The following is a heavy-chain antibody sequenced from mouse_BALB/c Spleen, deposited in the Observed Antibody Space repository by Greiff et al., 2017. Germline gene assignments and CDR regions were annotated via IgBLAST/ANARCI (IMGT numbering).Heavy chain of an antibody. CDR2: IYPSDSYT. D-gene: IGHD2-14*01. Sequence: VQLQQPGAELVRPGASVKLSCKASGYTFTSYWINWVKQRPGQGLEWIGNIYPSDSYTNYNQKFKDKATLTVDKSSSTAYMQLSSPTSEDSAVYYCTREDRYDPSWFAYWGQGTLVTVSA. J-gene: IGHJ3*01. CDR3: TREDRYDPSWFAY. CDR1: GYTFTSYW. V-gene: IGHV1-69*02.